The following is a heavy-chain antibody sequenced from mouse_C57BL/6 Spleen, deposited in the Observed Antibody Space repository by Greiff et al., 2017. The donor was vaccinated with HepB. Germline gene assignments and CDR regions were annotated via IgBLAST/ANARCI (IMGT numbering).Heavy chain of an antibody. V-gene: IGHV1-20*01. J-gene: IGHJ4*01. D-gene: IGHD2-4*01. CDR1: GYSFTGYF. CDR3: ARDDYDDYAMDY. Sequence: EVQLVESGPELVKPGDSVKISCKASGYSFTGYFMNWVMQSHGKSLEWIGRINPYNGDTFYNQKFKGKATLTVDKSSSTAHMELRSLTSEDSAVYYCARDDYDDYAMDYWGQGTSVTVSS. CDR2: INPYNGDT.